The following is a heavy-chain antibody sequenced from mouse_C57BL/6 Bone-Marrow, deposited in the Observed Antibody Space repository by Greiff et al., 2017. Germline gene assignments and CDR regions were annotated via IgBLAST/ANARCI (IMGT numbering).Heavy chain of an antibody. V-gene: IGHV5-6*01. J-gene: IGHJ2*01. CDR2: ISSGGSYT. Sequence: EVQGVESGGDLVKPGGSLKLSCAASGFTFSSYGMSWVRQTPDKRLEWVATISSGGSYTYSPDSVTGRFTISRDNAKNTLYLQMSSLKSEDTAMYYCARRGYGSSSLYYFDDWGQGTTLTVSS. CDR3: ARRGYGSSSLYYFDD. D-gene: IGHD1-1*01. CDR1: GFTFSSYG.